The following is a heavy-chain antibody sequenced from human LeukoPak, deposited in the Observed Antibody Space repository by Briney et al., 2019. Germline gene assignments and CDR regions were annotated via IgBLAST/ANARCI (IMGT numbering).Heavy chain of an antibody. V-gene: IGHV3-23*01. D-gene: IGHD2-2*01. CDR2: IRGGGSSR. J-gene: IGHJ4*02. CDR3: ARDLRDIVPVSGAIIY. CDR1: GFTFSSYA. Sequence: PGGSLRLSGEASGFTFSSYAMSWFRQAPGKGLDWSSRIRGGGSSRYYAESVKGRFNISRDNSKNTLYLQMNSLRGDDTAVYYCARDLRDIVPVSGAIIYWGQGSLVTVSS.